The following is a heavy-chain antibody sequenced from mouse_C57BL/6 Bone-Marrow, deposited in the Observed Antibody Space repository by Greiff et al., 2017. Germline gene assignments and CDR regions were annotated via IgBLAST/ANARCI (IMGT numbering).Heavy chain of an antibody. Sequence: DVQLQESGPGLVKPSQSLSLTCSVTGYSITSGYYWNWIRQFPGNKLEWMGYISYDGSTNSNPSLKNRISITRDTSKNPFFLKLNSVTTEDTATYYCARDDYDGYAMDYWGQGTSVTVSS. V-gene: IGHV3-6*01. J-gene: IGHJ4*01. CDR3: ARDDYDGYAMDY. D-gene: IGHD2-4*01. CDR2: ISYDGST. CDR1: GYSITSGYY.